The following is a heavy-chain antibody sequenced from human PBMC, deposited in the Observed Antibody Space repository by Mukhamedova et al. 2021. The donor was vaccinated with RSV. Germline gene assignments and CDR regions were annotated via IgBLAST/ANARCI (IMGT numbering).Heavy chain of an antibody. D-gene: IGHD6-19*01. CDR2: INPNSGGT. CDR3: AREQGSSGPPGYYYYGMDV. Sequence: GLEWMGWINPNSGGTNYAQKFQGRVTMTTDTSTSTAYMELRSLRSDDTAVYYCAREQGSSGPPGYYYYGMDVWGQGTTVNVSS. V-gene: IGHV1-18*01. J-gene: IGHJ6*02.